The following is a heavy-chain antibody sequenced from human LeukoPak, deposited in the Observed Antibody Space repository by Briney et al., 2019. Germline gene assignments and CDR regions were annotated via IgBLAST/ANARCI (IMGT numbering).Heavy chain of an antibody. CDR3: ARAYYESSAYRHAVYFDY. J-gene: IGHJ4*02. V-gene: IGHV1-46*02. CDR2: INPSDDST. Sequence: ASVKVSCKASGYTFNSSYMHWVRQAPGQGLEWMGIINPSDDSTRYAQKFQGRVTMTKDTPTNTGYMHLSSLSADVTAVYYCARAYYESSAYRHAVYFDYWGQGTLVTVSS. CDR1: GYTFNSSY. D-gene: IGHD3-22*01.